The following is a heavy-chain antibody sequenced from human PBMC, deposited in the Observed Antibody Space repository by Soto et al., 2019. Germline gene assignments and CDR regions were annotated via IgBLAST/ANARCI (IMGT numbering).Heavy chain of an antibody. J-gene: IGHJ6*03. CDR3: ARGRYYYYYMDV. V-gene: IGHV3-66*01. CDR2: IYSGGST. CDR1: GFTVSSNY. Sequence: AGGSLRLSCAASGFTVSSNYMSWVRQAPGKGLEWVSVIYSGGSTYYADSVKGRFTISRDNSKNTLYLQMNSLRAEDTAVYYCARGRYYYYYMDVWGKGTTVTVSS.